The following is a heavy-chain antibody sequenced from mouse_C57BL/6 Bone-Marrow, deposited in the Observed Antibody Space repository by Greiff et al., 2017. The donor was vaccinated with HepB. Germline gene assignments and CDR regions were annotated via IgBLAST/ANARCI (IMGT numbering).Heavy chain of an antibody. J-gene: IGHJ2*01. V-gene: IGHV2-5*01. CDR2: IWRGGST. CDR3: AKKGFITTVMDY. CDR1: GFSLTSYG. Sequence: VQLVESGPGLVQPSQSLSITCTVSGFSLTSYGVHWVRQSPGKGLEWLGVIWRGGSTDYNAAFMSRLSITKDNSKSQVFFKMNSLQADDTAIYYCAKKGFITTVMDYWGQGTTLTVSS. D-gene: IGHD1-1*01.